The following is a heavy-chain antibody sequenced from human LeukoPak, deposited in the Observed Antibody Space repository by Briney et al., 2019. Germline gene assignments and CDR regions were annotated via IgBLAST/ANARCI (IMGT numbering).Heavy chain of an antibody. CDR3: ASRRPYYFDY. J-gene: IGHJ4*02. D-gene: IGHD1-14*01. Sequence: GGSLRLSCAASGFTFSTYALSWVRQAPGKGLQWVSAISGGGATTYYADSVKGRFTISRDNSKNMLYLQMNSLRAEDTAVYYCASRRPYYFDYWGQGTLVTVSS. CDR1: GFTFSTYA. CDR2: ISGGGATT. V-gene: IGHV3-23*01.